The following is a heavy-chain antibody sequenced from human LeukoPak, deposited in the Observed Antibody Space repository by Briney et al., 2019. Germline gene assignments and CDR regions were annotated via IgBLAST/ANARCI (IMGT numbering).Heavy chain of an antibody. V-gene: IGHV5-10-1*01. J-gene: IGHJ4*02. CDR3: ASLTHDI. CDR2: IDPDDSYT. Sequence: GESLKISCESSGDHFRGYWISWVRQMPGKGLEWMGRIDPDDSYTYYSPSFEGHVTMSAHESTATAYLQWESLKSSDTAIYYCASLTHDIWGQGTLVTVSS. CDR1: GDHFRGYW.